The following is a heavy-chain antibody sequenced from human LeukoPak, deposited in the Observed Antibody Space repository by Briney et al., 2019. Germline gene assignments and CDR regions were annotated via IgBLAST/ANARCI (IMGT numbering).Heavy chain of an antibody. CDR1: GYTLTELS. J-gene: IGHJ3*02. Sequence: ASVKVSCKVSGYTLTELSMHWVRQAPGKGLEWMGGFDPEDGETIYAQKFQGRVTMTEDTSTDTAYMELSSLRSEDTAVYYCATVPIVGATTQDAFDIWGQGTMVTVSS. CDR2: FDPEDGET. V-gene: IGHV1-24*01. D-gene: IGHD1-26*01. CDR3: ATVPIVGATTQDAFDI.